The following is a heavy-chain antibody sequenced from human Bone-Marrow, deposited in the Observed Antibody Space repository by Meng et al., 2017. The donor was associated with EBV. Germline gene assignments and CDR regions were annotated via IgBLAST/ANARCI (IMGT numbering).Heavy chain of an antibody. CDR1: GFSLSTPGVG. D-gene: IGHD2-21*01. Sequence: ITLKESGPSLGKPQQLLPSTCTFSGFSLSTPGVGVGWSRQPPGEALEWLAVIYWDDDKRYSPSLKSRLTITKDTSKQQVVLTMTNMDPVDTATYYCAHRRDYSYFDYWGQGTLVTVSS. J-gene: IGHJ4*02. CDR3: AHRRDYSYFDY. CDR2: IYWDDDK. V-gene: IGHV2-5*02.